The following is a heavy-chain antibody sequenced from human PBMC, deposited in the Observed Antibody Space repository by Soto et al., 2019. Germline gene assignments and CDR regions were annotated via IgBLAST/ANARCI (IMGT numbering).Heavy chain of an antibody. CDR3: ARDDYGDYRFDY. CDR1: GGSISSYY. J-gene: IGHJ4*02. Sequence: QVQLQESGPGLVKPSETLSLTCTVSGGSISSYYWSWIRQPPGKGLEWIGYIYYSGSTNYNPSLKSRVTISVDMSKNQFPLKLSSVTAADTAFYYCARDDYGDYRFDYWGQGTLVTVSS. CDR2: IYYSGST. V-gene: IGHV4-59*08. D-gene: IGHD4-17*01.